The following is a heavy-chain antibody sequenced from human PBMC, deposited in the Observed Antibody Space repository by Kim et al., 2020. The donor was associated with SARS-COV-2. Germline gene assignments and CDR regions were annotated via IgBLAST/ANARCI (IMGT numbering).Heavy chain of an antibody. V-gene: IGHV3-13*04. CDR3: ARDEVGGDGDWYFDL. D-gene: IGHD2-21*02. CDR2: IGTAGET. Sequence: GGSLRLSCAASGFTFSIYDMHWVRQAPGKGLEWVSAIGTAGETYYPDSVKGRFTISRENARNCFYLQMNSLRAGDTAVYYCARDEVGGDGDWYFDLWGRGTLVTVSS. J-gene: IGHJ2*01. CDR1: GFTFSIYD.